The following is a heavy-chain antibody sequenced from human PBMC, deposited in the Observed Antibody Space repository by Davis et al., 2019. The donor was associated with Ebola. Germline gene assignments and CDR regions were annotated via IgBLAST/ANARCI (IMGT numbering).Heavy chain of an antibody. V-gene: IGHV1-18*01. CDR1: GYTFTSYG. CDR2: ISADNGNT. J-gene: IGHJ6*02. CDR3: ARDRYYYDSSGYYSAGGYYYYGMDV. Sequence: ASVKVSCKASGYTFTSYGISWVRQAPGQGLEWMGWISADNGNTNYAQKLQGRVTMTTDTSTSTAYMELSSLRSEDTAVYYCARDRYYYDSSGYYSAGGYYYYGMDVWGQGTTVTVSS. D-gene: IGHD3-22*01.